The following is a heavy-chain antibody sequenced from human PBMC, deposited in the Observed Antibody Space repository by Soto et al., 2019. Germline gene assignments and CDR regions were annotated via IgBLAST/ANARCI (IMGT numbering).Heavy chain of an antibody. Sequence: GGSLRLSCAASGFTFNSYAMHWVRQAPGKGLEWVAVISYDGSNKYYADSVEGRFTISRDNSKNTLYLQMNSLRAEDTAVYYCARDLGGFDYVWGSYRYWGQGTLVTVSS. J-gene: IGHJ4*02. CDR2: ISYDGSNK. D-gene: IGHD3-16*02. CDR1: GFTFNSYA. CDR3: ARDLGGFDYVWGSYRY. V-gene: IGHV3-30-3*01.